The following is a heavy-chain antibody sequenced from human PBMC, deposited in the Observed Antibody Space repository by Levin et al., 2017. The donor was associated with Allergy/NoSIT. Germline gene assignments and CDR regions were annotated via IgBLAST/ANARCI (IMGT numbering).Heavy chain of an antibody. CDR1: GFTFSSYA. J-gene: IGHJ4*02. CDR2: ISSNGGDT. Sequence: GGSLRLSCSASGFTFSSYAMHWVRQAPGKGLEYVSAISSNGGDTHYSDSVKGRFTISRDNSKNTVYLQMSSMRPEDTAVVYCVKDGWVREGYWGQGTLVTVSS. CDR3: VKDGWVREGY. D-gene: IGHD6-19*01. V-gene: IGHV3-64D*06.